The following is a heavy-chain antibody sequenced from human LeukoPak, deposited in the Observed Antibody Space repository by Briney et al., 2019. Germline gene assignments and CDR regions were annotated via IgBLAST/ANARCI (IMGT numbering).Heavy chain of an antibody. V-gene: IGHV3-33*01. Sequence: GGSLRLSCAASEFTFSSYGMHWVRQAPGKGLEWVAVIWYDGSNKYYADSVKGRFTISRDNSKNTLYLQMNSLRAEDTAVYYCAGSGFGSSWYAPYFDYWGQGTLVTVSS. CDR1: EFTFSSYG. D-gene: IGHD6-13*01. CDR2: IWYDGSNK. CDR3: AGSGFGSSWYAPYFDY. J-gene: IGHJ4*02.